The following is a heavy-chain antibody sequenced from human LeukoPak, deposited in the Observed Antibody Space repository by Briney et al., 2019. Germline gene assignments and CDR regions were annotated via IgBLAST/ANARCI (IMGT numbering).Heavy chain of an antibody. J-gene: IGHJ4*02. V-gene: IGHV3-66*01. D-gene: IGHD4-17*01. CDR3: ARLNFGDDY. CDR2: IYGSTSA. Sequence: GGSLRLSCAVSGFTFSDHYMDWVRQAPGKGLEWVSLIYGSTSADYADSVKGRFTISRDTSMNTVYLQMNSLRAEDTAVYYCARLNFGDDYWGQGTLVTVSS. CDR1: GFTFSDHY.